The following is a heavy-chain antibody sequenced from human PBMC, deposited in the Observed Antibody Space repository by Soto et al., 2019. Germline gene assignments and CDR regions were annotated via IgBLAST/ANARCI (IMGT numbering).Heavy chain of an antibody. CDR2: IYYSGST. CDR3: ARAFSTVPNFDY. Sequence: SETLSLTCTVSGGSISSYYWSWIRQPPGKGLEWIGYIYYSGSTNYNPSLKSRVTISVDTSKNQFSLKLSSVTAADTAVYYCARAFSTVPNFDYWGQGTLVTVSS. CDR1: GGSISSYY. D-gene: IGHD4-17*01. J-gene: IGHJ4*02. V-gene: IGHV4-59*01.